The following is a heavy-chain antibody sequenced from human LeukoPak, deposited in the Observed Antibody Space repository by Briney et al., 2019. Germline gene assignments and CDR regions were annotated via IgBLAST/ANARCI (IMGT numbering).Heavy chain of an antibody. Sequence: ASVKVSCKASGYSFTNYGINWVRQAPGQGLEWMGWISAYNGNTKYAQTLQGRVTMTTDTPTTTAYMELRSLRSDDTAIYYCARRYCSGGSRYSGSDYWGQGTLVTVSS. V-gene: IGHV1-18*01. CDR3: ARRYCSGGSRYSGSDY. CDR2: ISAYNGNT. J-gene: IGHJ4*02. D-gene: IGHD2-15*01. CDR1: GYSFTNYG.